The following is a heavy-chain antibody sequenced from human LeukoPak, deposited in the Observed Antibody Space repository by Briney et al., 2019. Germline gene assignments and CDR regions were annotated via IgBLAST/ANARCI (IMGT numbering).Heavy chain of an antibody. CDR1: GSTFSSYS. CDR3: AKWKYSNSGIDDY. CDR2: ISSSSDHI. Sequence: PGGSLRLSCAASGSTFSSYSMNWVRQAPGKGLEWVSSISSSSDHIAYADSVKGRFTISRDNAKNMLYLQMNSLRAEDTAVYYCAKWKYSNSGIDDYWGQGTLVTVSS. V-gene: IGHV3-21*04. J-gene: IGHJ4*02. D-gene: IGHD6-6*01.